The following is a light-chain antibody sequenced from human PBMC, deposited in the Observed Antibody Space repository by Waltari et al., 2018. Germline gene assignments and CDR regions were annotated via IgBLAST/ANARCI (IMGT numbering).Light chain of an antibody. Sequence: SYVLTQPPSVSVAPGQAASPSCGGDNVGMKRVPWSQMKPGQAPWLVFYDDGDRPSGIPERFSGSKPGNTASLTISKLQAEDEADYYCFSYADGRSLVFGGGTKLTVL. V-gene: IGLV3-21*02. CDR2: DDG. CDR3: FSYADGRSLV. CDR1: NVGMKR. J-gene: IGLJ2*01.